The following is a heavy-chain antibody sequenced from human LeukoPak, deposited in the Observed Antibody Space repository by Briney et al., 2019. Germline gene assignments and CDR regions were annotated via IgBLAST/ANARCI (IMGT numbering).Heavy chain of an antibody. CDR1: GGSLSGYY. J-gene: IGHJ4*02. Sequence: SETLSLTCAVYGGSLSGYYWSWIRQPPGKGLEWIGEINHSGSTNYNPSLKSRVTISVDTSKNQFSLKLSSVTAADTAVYYCARGGIAARRPFDYWGQGTLVTVSS. D-gene: IGHD6-6*01. CDR3: ARGGIAARRPFDY. V-gene: IGHV4-34*01. CDR2: INHSGST.